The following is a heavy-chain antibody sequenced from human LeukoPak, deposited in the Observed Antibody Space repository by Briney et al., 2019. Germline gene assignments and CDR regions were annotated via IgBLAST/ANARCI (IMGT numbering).Heavy chain of an antibody. V-gene: IGHV4-59*08. CDR3: ARVAAAGTPWVQH. J-gene: IGHJ1*01. Sequence: SETLSLTCTVSGGSISSYYWSWIRQPPGKGLEWIGYIYYSGSTNYNPSLKSRVTISVDTSKNQFSLKLSSVTAADTAVYYCARVAAAGTPWVQHWGQGTLVTVSS. D-gene: IGHD6-13*01. CDR1: GGSISSYY. CDR2: IYYSGST.